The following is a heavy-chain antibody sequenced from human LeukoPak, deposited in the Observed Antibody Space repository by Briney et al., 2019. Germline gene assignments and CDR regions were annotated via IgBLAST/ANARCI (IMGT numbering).Heavy chain of an antibody. CDR1: GFTFRSSE. D-gene: IGHD5-12*01. V-gene: IGHV3-48*03. Sequence: GGSLRLSCAASGFTFRSSEMNWVRQAPGKGLEWVSYISDGGETKYYADSVKGRFTISRDNAKNSLYLQMNSLRAEDTAVYYCARDYSGWSLDPWGQGTLVTVSS. CDR2: ISDGGETK. J-gene: IGHJ5*02. CDR3: ARDYSGWSLDP.